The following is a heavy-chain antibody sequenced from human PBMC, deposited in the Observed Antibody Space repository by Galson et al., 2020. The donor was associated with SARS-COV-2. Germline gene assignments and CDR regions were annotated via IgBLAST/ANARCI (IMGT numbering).Heavy chain of an antibody. CDR1: GYGFSDYW. Sequence: KIGESLKISCTGSGYGFSDYWIGWVRQKPGKGLEWMGIIHPSDSETIYSPSFQGQVTISADTSTRTAFLQWSSLKASDTAMYYCARHINFYFYMDVWGKGTTVT. D-gene: IGHD3-10*01. CDR3: ARHINFYFYMDV. CDR2: IHPSDSET. J-gene: IGHJ6*03. V-gene: IGHV5-51*01.